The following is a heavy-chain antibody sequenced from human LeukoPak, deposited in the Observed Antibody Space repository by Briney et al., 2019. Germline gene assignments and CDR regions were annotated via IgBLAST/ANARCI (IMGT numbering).Heavy chain of an antibody. CDR1: GGTFSSYA. D-gene: IGHD3-9*01. CDR3: ARTSADYDILTGYFDY. V-gene: IGHV1-69*13. Sequence: SVKVSCKASGGTFSSYAISWVRQAPGQGREWMGGIIPIFGTANYAQKFQGRVTITADESTSTAYMELSSLRSEDTAVYYCARTSADYDILTGYFDYWGQGTLVTVSS. CDR2: IIPIFGTA. J-gene: IGHJ4*02.